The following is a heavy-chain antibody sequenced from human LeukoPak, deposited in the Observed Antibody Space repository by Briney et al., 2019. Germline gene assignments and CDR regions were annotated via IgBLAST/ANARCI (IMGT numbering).Heavy chain of an antibody. D-gene: IGHD3-22*01. V-gene: IGHV3-74*01. J-gene: IGHJ4*02. CDR2: TNTDGSST. CDR1: GFTFSHYW. CDR3: VPTDSSGLD. Sequence: GGSLRLSCEASGFTFSHYWMHWVRQAPGKGLVWVSRTNTDGSSTSYVDSVKGRFTISRDNANNTMYLQMNSLRAEDTAMYYCVPTDSSGLDWGQGTLVTVS.